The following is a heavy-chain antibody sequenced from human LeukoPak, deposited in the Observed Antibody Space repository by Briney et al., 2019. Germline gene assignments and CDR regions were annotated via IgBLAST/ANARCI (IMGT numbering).Heavy chain of an antibody. CDR3: ARGLDYDILTGYPPPPYFQH. D-gene: IGHD3-9*01. V-gene: IGHV3-23*01. CDR1: GFTFSSYA. J-gene: IGHJ1*01. Sequence: GGSLRLSCAASGFTFSSYAMSWVRQAPGKGLEWVSAISGSGGSTYYADSVKGRFTISRDNSKNTLYLQMNSLRAEDTAVYYCARGLDYDILTGYPPPPYFQHWGQGTLVTVSS. CDR2: ISGSGGST.